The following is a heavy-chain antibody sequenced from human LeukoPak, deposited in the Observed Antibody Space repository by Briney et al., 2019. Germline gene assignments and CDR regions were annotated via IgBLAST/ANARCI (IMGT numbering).Heavy chain of an antibody. J-gene: IGHJ4*02. Sequence: GGSLRLSCAASGFTFGTYAMHWVRQAPGKGLEWVAVMWSDGDNRYYADSVKGRFTISRDNSKNTLYLEMNSLRAEDTAVYYCVRDRCSGGSCRLFDYWGQGALVTVSS. CDR2: MWSDGDNR. V-gene: IGHV3-33*01. CDR1: GFTFGTYA. CDR3: VRDRCSGGSCRLFDY. D-gene: IGHD2-15*01.